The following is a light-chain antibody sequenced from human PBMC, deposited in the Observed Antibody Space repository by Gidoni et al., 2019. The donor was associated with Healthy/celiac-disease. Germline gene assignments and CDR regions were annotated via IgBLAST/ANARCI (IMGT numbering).Light chain of an antibody. CDR3: QQYDNLPAIT. CDR2: DAS. V-gene: IGKV1-33*01. CDR1: QDISNY. Sequence: DIQMTQSPSSLSASVGDRVTITCQASQDISNYLNWYQQKPGKAPKLLIYDASNLETGVPSRFSGSGSGTDLTFTISSLQPEDIATYYCQQYDNLPAITFGQGTRLEIK. J-gene: IGKJ5*01.